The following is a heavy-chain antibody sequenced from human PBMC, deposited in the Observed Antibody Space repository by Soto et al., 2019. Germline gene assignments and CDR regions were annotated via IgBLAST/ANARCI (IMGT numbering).Heavy chain of an antibody. J-gene: IGHJ5*02. CDR3: ARGSTPKRGKYSSRDNWFDP. D-gene: IGHD6-19*01. V-gene: IGHV1-69*13. CDR1: GGTFSSYA. Sequence: SVNVSCKASGGTFSSYAISWVRQAPGQGLEWKGGIIPIFGTANYAQKFQGRVTITADESTSTAYMELSSLRSEDTAVYYCARGSTPKRGKYSSRDNWFDPWG. CDR2: IIPIFGTA.